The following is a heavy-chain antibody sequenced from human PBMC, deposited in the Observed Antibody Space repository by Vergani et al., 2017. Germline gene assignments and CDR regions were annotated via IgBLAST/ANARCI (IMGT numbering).Heavy chain of an antibody. CDR2: IGYDGRIK. D-gene: IGHD4-17*01. CDR3: AKDGREDSDYGYFDY. J-gene: IGHJ4*02. Sequence: QVQLVETGGGVVQPGGSLRLYCATSGFSFNTYGAHWVRQAPDKGLEWVAFIGYDGRIKYNVDSVKGRFTISRDTSKKTLSLQMRSLRADDTAVYYCAKDGREDSDYGYFDYWGQGTLVTVSS. V-gene: IGHV3-30*02. CDR1: GFSFNTYG.